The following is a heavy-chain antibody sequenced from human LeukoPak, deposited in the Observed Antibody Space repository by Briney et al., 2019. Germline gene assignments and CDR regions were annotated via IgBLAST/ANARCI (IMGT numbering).Heavy chain of an antibody. CDR3: AKDAAGIPVAGTGWFDP. D-gene: IGHD6-19*01. J-gene: IGHJ5*02. V-gene: IGHV3-23*01. CDR2: ISGSGGST. CDR1: VFTFSSYA. Sequence: PGGSLRLSCAASVFTFSSYAMSWVRQAPGKGLEWVSAISGSGGSTYYADSVKGRFTISRDNSKNTLYLQMNSLRAEDTAVYYCAKDAAGIPVAGTGWFDPWGPGTLVTVSS.